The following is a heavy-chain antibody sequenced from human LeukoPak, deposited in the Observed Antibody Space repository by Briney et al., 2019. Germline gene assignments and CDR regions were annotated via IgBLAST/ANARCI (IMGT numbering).Heavy chain of an antibody. J-gene: IGHJ6*03. D-gene: IGHD1-7*01. CDR2: INSDGSST. V-gene: IGHV3-74*01. CDR1: GFTFSSYW. CDR3: ARVRKPLRTTSYYYYYLDV. Sequence: RAGGSLRLSCAASGFTFSSYWMHWVRQAPGKGLVWVSRINSDGSSTSYADSVKGRFTISRDNAKNTLYLQMSSLRAEDTAVYYCARVRKPLRTTSYYYYYLDVWGKGTTVTVSS.